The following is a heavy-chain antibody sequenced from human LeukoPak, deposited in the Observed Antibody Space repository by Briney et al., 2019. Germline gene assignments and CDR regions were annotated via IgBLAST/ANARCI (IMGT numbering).Heavy chain of an antibody. J-gene: IGHJ4*02. CDR3: ARESRSGSYSSY. D-gene: IGHD1-26*01. V-gene: IGHV3-7*01. CDR2: INQDGSEK. CDR1: GFTFSSYA. Sequence: GGSLRLSCAASGFTFSSYAMSWVRQAPGKGLEWVANINQDGSEKSYVDSVEGRFTISRDNAKNSLYLQMHSLRAEDTAVYYCARESRSGSYSSYWGQGTLVTVSS.